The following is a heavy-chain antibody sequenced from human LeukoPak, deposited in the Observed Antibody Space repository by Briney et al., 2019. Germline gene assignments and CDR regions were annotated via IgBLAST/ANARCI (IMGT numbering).Heavy chain of an antibody. CDR1: GFTYSTYW. Sequence: GGSMRLSCAASGFTYSTYWMHWVRQAPGKGLVWVSRINSDGSSTNYADSVEGRFTISRDNAKNTVYLQMNSLRAEDTAVYYCARDESVSIAVAPSLDYWGQGTLVTVSS. V-gene: IGHV3-74*01. CDR2: INSDGSST. D-gene: IGHD6-19*01. J-gene: IGHJ4*02. CDR3: ARDESVSIAVAPSLDY.